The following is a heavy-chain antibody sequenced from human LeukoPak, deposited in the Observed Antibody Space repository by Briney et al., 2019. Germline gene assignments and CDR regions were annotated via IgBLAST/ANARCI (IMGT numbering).Heavy chain of an antibody. CDR1: APGFSFSDAW. D-gene: IGHD4-23*01. J-gene: IGHJ6*02. CDR3: TTDPTSTVATPWVSPKIPGKYYYYGVDV. CDR2: IKSKSDVFAT. V-gene: IGHV3-15*01. Sequence: PGGSLRLSCVLSAPGFSFSDAWMSWVRQAPGKGLEWVGRIKSKSDVFATDYAAPVNGRFTISRDDSKNTVYLQMNSLKIADTAVYYCTTDPTSTVATPWVSPKIPGKYYYYGVDVWGQGTTVTVSS.